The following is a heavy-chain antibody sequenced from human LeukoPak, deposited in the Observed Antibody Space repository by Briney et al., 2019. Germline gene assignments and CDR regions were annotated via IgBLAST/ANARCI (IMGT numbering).Heavy chain of an antibody. D-gene: IGHD6-13*01. Sequence: SETLSLTCTVSGGSISSYYWSWIRQPPGKGLEWIGNIYYSGSTNYNPSLKSRVTISVDTSKNQFSLKLSSVTAADTAVYYCTGPYSSSWYHWGQGTLVTVSS. CDR1: GGSISSYY. CDR3: TGPYSSSWYH. CDR2: IYYSGST. V-gene: IGHV4-59*01. J-gene: IGHJ5*02.